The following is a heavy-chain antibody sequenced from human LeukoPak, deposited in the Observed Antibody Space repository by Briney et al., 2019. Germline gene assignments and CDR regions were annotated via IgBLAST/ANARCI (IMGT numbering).Heavy chain of an antibody. Sequence: SETLSLTCAVYGGSFSGYYWSWIRQPPGKGLEWIGEINHSGSTNYNPSLKSRVTISVDTSKNQFSLKLSSVTAADTAVYCCARRGGLRYFDWLLPHFDYWGQGTLVTVSS. V-gene: IGHV4-34*01. CDR1: GGSFSGYY. D-gene: IGHD3-9*01. CDR2: INHSGST. CDR3: ARRGGLRYFDWLLPHFDY. J-gene: IGHJ4*02.